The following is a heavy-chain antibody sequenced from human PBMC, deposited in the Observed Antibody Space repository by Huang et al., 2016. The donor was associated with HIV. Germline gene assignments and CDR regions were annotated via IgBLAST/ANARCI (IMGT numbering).Heavy chain of an antibody. V-gene: IGHV4-30-4*01. D-gene: IGHD6-25*01. J-gene: IGHJ5*02. CDR2: IYHSGNT. Sequence: QPPGKGLEWIGYIYHSGNTYYNHSLKSRVIISVDTSKNQFSLKLRSVTAADTAVYYCARDRIAAPGGWFDPWGQGTLVTVSA. CDR3: ARDRIAAPGGWFDP.